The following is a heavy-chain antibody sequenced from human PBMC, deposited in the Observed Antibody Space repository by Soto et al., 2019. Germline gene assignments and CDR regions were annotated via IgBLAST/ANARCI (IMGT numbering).Heavy chain of an antibody. J-gene: IGHJ4*02. CDR2: ISYDGSNK. V-gene: IGHV3-30-3*01. CDR1: GFTFSSYA. D-gene: IGHD6-19*01. Sequence: QVQLVESGGGVVQPGRSLRLSCAASGFTFSSYAMHWVRQAPGKGLEWVAVISYDGSNKYYADSVKGRFTISRDNSKNTLYLQMNSLRAEDTAVYYCARDWGIAVALSGPFDYWGQGTLVTVSS. CDR3: ARDWGIAVALSGPFDY.